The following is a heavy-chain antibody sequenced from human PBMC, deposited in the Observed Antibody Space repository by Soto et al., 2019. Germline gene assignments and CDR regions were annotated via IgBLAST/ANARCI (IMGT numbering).Heavy chain of an antibody. J-gene: IGHJ3*02. Sequence: PSETLSLTCTVSGGSISSGGYYWSWIRQHPGKGLEWIGYIYYSGSTYYNPSLKSRVTISVDTSKNQFSLKLSSVTAADTAVYYCARVDNYGAYGPWAFDIWGQGTMVTVSS. D-gene: IGHD4-17*01. V-gene: IGHV4-31*03. CDR3: ARVDNYGAYGPWAFDI. CDR2: IYYSGST. CDR1: GGSISSGGYY.